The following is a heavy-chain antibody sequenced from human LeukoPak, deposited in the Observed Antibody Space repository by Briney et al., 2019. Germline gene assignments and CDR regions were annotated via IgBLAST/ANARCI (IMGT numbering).Heavy chain of an antibody. CDR2: IGTAGDT. CDR1: GFTFKSYD. V-gene: IGHV3-13*01. D-gene: IGHD6-13*01. Sequence: GGSLRLSCAASGFTFKSYDMHWVRQAAGEGLEWVSAIGTAGDTYYPGSVKGRFTISRENAKNSLYLQMNSLRAGDTAVYYCARGGRGSSWFDNWGQGTLVIVSS. CDR3: ARGGRGSSWFDN. J-gene: IGHJ4*02.